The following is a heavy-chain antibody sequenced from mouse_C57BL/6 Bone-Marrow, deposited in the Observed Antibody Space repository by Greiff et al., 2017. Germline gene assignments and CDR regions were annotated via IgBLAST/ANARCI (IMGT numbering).Heavy chain of an antibody. CDR1: GYTFTSYW. CDR2: IYPSDSET. CDR3: ARHGYYRWYAMDY. J-gene: IGHJ4*01. D-gene: IGHD2-3*01. V-gene: IGHV1-61*01. Sequence: QVQLQQPGAELVRPGSSVKLSCKASGYTFTSYWMDWVKQRPGQGLEWIGNIYPSDSETPYNQKFKDKATLTVDKSSSTAYMQLSSLTSEDSAVYYCARHGYYRWYAMDYWGQGTSVTVSS.